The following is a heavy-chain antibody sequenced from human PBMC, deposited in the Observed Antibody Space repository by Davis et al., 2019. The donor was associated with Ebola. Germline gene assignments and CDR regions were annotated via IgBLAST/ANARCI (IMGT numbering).Heavy chain of an antibody. CDR1: GFNFSRSH. J-gene: IGHJ6*04. Sequence: GESLKISCSASGFNFSRSHMHWVRQAPGKGLEYIAAISSDGSNTYNAESVKGRFSVSRDNSKNTLYVQMTGLTTEDTAVYYCVRGLDVWGKGTTVTVSS. V-gene: IGHV3-64*05. CDR2: ISSDGSNT. CDR3: VRGLDV.